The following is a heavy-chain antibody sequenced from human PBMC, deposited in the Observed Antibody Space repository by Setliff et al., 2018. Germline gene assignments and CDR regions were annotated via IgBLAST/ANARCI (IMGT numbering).Heavy chain of an antibody. Sequence: SETLSLTCTVSPGSISRHYWGWFRQAPGKGLEWIGYRHDNGERDYNPSLGSRVTISVDTSKNQFSLMLTSVTAADTAIYYCAGRPQNTPMGPCDYWGQGTLVTVS. CDR2: RHDNGER. V-gene: IGHV4-59*11. CDR1: PGSISRHY. D-gene: IGHD5-18*01. CDR3: AGRPQNTPMGPCDY. J-gene: IGHJ4*02.